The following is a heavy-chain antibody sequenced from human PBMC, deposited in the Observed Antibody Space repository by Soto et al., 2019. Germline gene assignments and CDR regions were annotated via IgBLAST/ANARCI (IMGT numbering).Heavy chain of an antibody. J-gene: IGHJ5*02. Sequence: QLQLQESGPGLVKPSETLSLTCTVSGGSISSRGYYWGWIRQPPGKGLEWIGTIYYSGSTYYNPSLKSRVTTSVYTSKHQFSLKLSSVTAADTAVYYCATSNWFDPWGQGTLVTVSS. CDR1: GGSISSRGYY. CDR3: ATSNWFDP. CDR2: IYYSGST. V-gene: IGHV4-39*01.